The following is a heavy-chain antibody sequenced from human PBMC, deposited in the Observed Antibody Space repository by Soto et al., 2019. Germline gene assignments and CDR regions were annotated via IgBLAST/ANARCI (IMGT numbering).Heavy chain of an antibody. V-gene: IGHV3-30*03. CDR1: AITFSTYG. J-gene: IGHJ6*02. D-gene: IGHD3-3*01. CDR3: ARVFWSGSPYYYYGMDV. Sequence: QMQLVESGGGVVQPGRSLRLSCAASAITFSTYGMYWARQAPGKGLEWVAVISHDGSNNYYADSVKGRFTISRDNSKNTLYLQMNSLRAEDTAVYFCARVFWSGSPYYYYGMDVWGQGTTVTVS. CDR2: ISHDGSNN.